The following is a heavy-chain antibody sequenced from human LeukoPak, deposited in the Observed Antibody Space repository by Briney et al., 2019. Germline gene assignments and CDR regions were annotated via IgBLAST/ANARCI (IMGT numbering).Heavy chain of an antibody. Sequence: SVKVSCKASGYTFTGYYMHWVRQASGQGLESKGGIIPIFGTANYAQKFQGRVTITADESTSTAYMELSSLRSEDTAVYYCARARDFWSGYSDYYYYMDVWGKGTTVTVSS. J-gene: IGHJ6*03. V-gene: IGHV1-69*13. CDR1: GYTFTGYY. CDR2: IIPIFGTA. CDR3: ARARDFWSGYSDYYYYMDV. D-gene: IGHD3-3*01.